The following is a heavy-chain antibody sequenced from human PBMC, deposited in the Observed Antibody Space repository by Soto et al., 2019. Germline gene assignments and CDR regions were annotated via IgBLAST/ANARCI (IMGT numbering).Heavy chain of an antibody. V-gene: IGHV3-30*18. J-gene: IGHJ4*02. CDR1: GFTFSNYG. CDR3: GKGGYDW. CDR2: ISYDGNNE. Sequence: QVQLVESGGGVVQPGRSLRLSCAASGFTFSNYGMHWVRQAPGKGLEWVALISYDGNNEYYADSVKGRFTISRDNSKNTLFLQMNSLRPEETAVYYCGKGGYDWWGKGTLVTVSS. D-gene: IGHD5-12*01.